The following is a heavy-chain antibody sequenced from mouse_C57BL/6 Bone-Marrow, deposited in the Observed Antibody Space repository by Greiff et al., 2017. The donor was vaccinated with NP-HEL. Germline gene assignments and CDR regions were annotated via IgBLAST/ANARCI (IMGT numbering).Heavy chain of an antibody. CDR2: IDPANGDT. CDR1: GFNIKNDY. J-gene: IGHJ2*01. V-gene: IGHV14-4*01. D-gene: IGHD1-1*01. Sequence: EVQLQQSGAELVRPGASVKLSCTASGFNIKNDYMHWVKQRPEQGLEWIGWIDPANGDTEYASKFQGKATITADTSSNTAYLQLSSLTSEETAVYYCTTDYYGSSDDWGQGTTLTVSS. CDR3: TTDYYGSSDD.